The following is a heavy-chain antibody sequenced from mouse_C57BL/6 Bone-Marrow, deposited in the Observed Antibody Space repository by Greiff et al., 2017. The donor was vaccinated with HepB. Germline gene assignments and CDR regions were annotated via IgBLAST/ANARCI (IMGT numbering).Heavy chain of an antibody. CDR3: ARSSHYYGSSYGYFDV. V-gene: IGHV1-84*01. Sequence: LMESGPELVKPGASVKISCKASGYTFTDYYINWVKQRPGQGLEWIGWIYPGSGNTKYNEKFKGKATLTVDTSSSTAYMQLSSLTSEDSAVYFCARSSHYYGSSYGYFDVWGTGTTVTVSS. CDR1: GYTFTDYY. D-gene: IGHD1-1*01. CDR2: IYPGSGNT. J-gene: IGHJ1*03.